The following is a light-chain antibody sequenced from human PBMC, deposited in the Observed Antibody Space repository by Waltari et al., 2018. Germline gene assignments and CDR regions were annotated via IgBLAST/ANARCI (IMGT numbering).Light chain of an antibody. V-gene: IGKV3-20*01. J-gene: IGKJ1*01. CDR2: HTS. Sequence: IVLTQLPGTLSWSPGERATLSCRASQSVSIYLTWYQQKPGQAPRFLIYHTSARATGIPDRFSGSGSGTDFSITISGLEPEDFAMYYCQHYKNLPVSFGQGTRVEIK. CDR3: QHYKNLPVS. CDR1: QSVSIY.